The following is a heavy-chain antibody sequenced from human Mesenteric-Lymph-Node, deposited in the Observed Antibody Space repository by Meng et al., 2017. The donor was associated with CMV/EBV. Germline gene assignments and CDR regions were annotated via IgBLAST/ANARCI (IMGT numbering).Heavy chain of an antibody. CDR2: INHSGST. D-gene: IGHD3-9*01. J-gene: IGHJ4*02. CDR1: GGSVSGYY. CDR3: ARGSSYDILTGYFDY. V-gene: IGHV4-34*01. Sequence: QVHRRHVSTGLLMPSGTLSVTWPVDGGSVSGYYWNWIRQSPGKGLEWIGEINHSGSTTYNPSFTSRIIISVDTSTNQISLNMSSVTAADTAVYYCARGSSYDILTGYFDYWGQGALVTVSS.